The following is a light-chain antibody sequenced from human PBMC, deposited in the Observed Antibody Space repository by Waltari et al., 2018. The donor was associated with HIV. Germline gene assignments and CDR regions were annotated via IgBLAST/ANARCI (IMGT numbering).Light chain of an antibody. CDR2: KAS. CDR1: QTSSRL. J-gene: IGKJ4*01. Sequence: DIQMTQSPSTLSASVGDRVTITCRASQTSSRLLAWYQQKPGKAPKLLIYKASSLESGVPSRFSGSGSGTDFTLTISSLQPDDFATYYCLQYKDFPLTFGGGTKVEIK. CDR3: LQYKDFPLT. V-gene: IGKV1-5*03.